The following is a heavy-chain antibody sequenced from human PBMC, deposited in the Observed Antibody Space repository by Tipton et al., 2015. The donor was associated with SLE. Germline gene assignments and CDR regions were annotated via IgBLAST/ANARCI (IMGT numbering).Heavy chain of an antibody. CDR1: GGSISSYY. CDR2: VHYSGST. V-gene: IGHV4-59*12. D-gene: IGHD5-12*01. Sequence: TLSLTCTVSGGSISSYYWSWIRQPPGKGLEWIGYVHYSGSTDYNPSLKSRVTMSVDTSKNLFSLKLSSVTAADTAVYYCAREDILATYWYFDLWGRGTLVTVSS. J-gene: IGHJ2*01. CDR3: AREDILATYWYFDL.